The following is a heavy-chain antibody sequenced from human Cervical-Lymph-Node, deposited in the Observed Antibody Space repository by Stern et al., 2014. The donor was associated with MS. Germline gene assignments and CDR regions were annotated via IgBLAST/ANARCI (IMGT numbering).Heavy chain of an antibody. CDR3: ARGYSGSWYWIDS. Sequence: VQLVQSGPGLVKPSETLSLTCTVSGGSISSYYWSWIRQPPGKGLEWIGYIYSSGSTNYNPSLKSRVSISVDTSKNQFSLKLSSVTAADTAVYFCARGYSGSWYWIDSWGQGTQVTVSS. CDR1: GGSISSYY. V-gene: IGHV4-59*01. D-gene: IGHD6-13*01. J-gene: IGHJ5*01. CDR2: IYSSGST.